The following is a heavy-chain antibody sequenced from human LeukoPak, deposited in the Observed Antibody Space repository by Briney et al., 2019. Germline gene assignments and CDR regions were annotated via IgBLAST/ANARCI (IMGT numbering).Heavy chain of an antibody. V-gene: IGHV3-53*01. J-gene: IGHJ4*02. D-gene: IGHD3-3*01. CDR1: GFTVSSNY. CDR3: ARGLRFLEWLLPYYDY. Sequence: GGSLRLSRAASGFTVSSNYMSWVRQAPGKGLEWVSVIYSGGSTYYADSVKGRFTISRDNSKNTLYLQMNSLRAEDTAVYYCARGLRFLEWLLPYYDYWGQGTLVTVSS. CDR2: IYSGGST.